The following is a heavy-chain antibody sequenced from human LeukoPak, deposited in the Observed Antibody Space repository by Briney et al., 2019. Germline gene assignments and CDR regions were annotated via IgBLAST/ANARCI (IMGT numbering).Heavy chain of an antibody. CDR1: GFTFSSDN. CDR3: ARDPYSGSYGNYYYYFMDV. CDR2: ITSGSSYR. J-gene: IGHJ6*03. V-gene: IGHV3-21*01. D-gene: IGHD1-26*01. Sequence: PGGSLRLSCAASGFTFSSDNMNWVRQAPGKGLEWVSSITSGSSYRFYADSVKGRFTISRDNAKNSLYLQMNSLRAEDTAVYYCARDPYSGSYGNYYYYFMDVWGKGTTVTISS.